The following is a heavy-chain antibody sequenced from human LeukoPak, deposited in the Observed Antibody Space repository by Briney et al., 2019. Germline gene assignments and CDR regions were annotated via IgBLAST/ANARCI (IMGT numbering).Heavy chain of an antibody. CDR3: ARVLLVGPHWFDP. V-gene: IGHV1-2*02. CDR2: INPYTGDT. D-gene: IGHD3-10*01. CDR1: GYTFTSYA. Sequence: ASVKVSCKASGYTFTSYAMNWVRQAPGQGLEWMGWINPYTGDTNSAQKFQGRVTMTRDTSISTAYMELRRLRSDDTAVYYCARVLLVGPHWFDPWGQGTLVTVSS. J-gene: IGHJ5*02.